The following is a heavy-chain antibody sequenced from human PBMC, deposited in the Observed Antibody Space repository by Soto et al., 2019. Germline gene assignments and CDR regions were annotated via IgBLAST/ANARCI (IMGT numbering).Heavy chain of an antibody. CDR3: ARSDKGGGSSDY. CDR1: GGSISSGGYY. V-gene: IGHV4-31*03. Sequence: QVQLQESGPGLVKPSQTLSLTCTVSGGSISSGGYYWSWIRQHPGKGLEWIGYIYYSGSTYYNPYVKIRVTIEVDTSKNQFSLKLSSVTAADTAVYYCARSDKGGGSSDYWGQGTLVTVAS. J-gene: IGHJ4*02. CDR2: IYYSGST. D-gene: IGHD2-15*01.